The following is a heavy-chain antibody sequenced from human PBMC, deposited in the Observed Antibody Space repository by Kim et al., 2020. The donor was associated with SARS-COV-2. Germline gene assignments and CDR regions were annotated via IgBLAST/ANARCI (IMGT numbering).Heavy chain of an antibody. CDR1: GGTFSSYA. J-gene: IGHJ6*02. V-gene: IGHV1-69*04. Sequence: SVKVSCKASGGTFSSYAISWVRQAPGQGLEWMGRIIPILGIANYAQKFQGRVTITADKSTSTAYMELSSLRSEDTAVYYCATLPSPSDGMDVWGQGTTVTVSS. CDR3: ATLPSPSDGMDV. CDR2: IIPILGIA.